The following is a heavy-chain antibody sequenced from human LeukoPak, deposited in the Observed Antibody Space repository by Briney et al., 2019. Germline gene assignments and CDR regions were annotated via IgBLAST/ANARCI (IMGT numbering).Heavy chain of an antibody. CDR3: ASPLKNTVTTYYYYYMDV. J-gene: IGHJ6*03. CDR1: GFTFSSYS. Sequence: GGSLRLSCAASGFTFSSYSMNWVRQAPGKGLEWVSSISSSSSYIYYADSVKGRSTISRDNAKNSLYLQMNSLRAEDTAVYYCASPLKNTVTTYYYYYMDVWGKGTTVTVSS. D-gene: IGHD4-17*01. CDR2: ISSSSSYI. V-gene: IGHV3-21*01.